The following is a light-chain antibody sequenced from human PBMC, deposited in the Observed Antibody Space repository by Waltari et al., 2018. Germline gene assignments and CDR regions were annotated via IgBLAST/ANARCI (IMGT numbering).Light chain of an antibody. J-gene: IGKJ1*01. V-gene: IGKV1-6*01. CDR2: AAS. CDR3: LQDYNYPPT. CDR1: PGIRND. Sequence: IQMTHSPSSLSASVGDRVTITCRSSPGIRNDLGWYQQKPGKAPKLLIYAASSLQSGVPSRVSGSGSGTDFTLTISSLQPEDFATYYCLQDYNYPPTFGQETKVEIK.